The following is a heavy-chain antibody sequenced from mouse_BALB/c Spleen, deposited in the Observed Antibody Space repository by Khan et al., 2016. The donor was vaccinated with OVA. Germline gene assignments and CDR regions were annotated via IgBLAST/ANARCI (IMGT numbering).Heavy chain of an antibody. CDR2: ISDLAYTI. CDR3: ARGGGTAPFAY. V-gene: IGHV5-15*02. CDR1: GFTFSDYG. J-gene: IGHJ3*01. D-gene: IGHD1-2*01. Sequence: EVELVESGGGLVQPGGSRKLSCAASGFTFSDYGMAWVRQAPGKGPEWVAFISDLAYTIYYGDAVTGRFTISRENAKNTLYLEMSSLGSEDTAIYYCARGGGTAPFAYWGLGTLVTVSA.